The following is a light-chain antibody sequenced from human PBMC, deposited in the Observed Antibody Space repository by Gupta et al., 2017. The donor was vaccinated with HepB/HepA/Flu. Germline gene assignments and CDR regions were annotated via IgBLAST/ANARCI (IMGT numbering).Light chain of an antibody. J-gene: IGKJ1*01. Sequence: EIVLTQSPGTLSLSPGERATLSCRASQSVSSSYLAWYQQKPGQAPRPLIYGASSRATGIPDRFSGSGXGTDFTLTXSRREPEDFAVYYCQQYGSSPWTFGXGTKVEIK. CDR3: QQYGSSPWT. CDR2: GAS. CDR1: QSVSSSY. V-gene: IGKV3-20*01.